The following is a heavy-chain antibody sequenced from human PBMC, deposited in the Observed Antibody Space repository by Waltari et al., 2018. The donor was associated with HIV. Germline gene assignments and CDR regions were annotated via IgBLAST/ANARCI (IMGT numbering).Heavy chain of an antibody. D-gene: IGHD4-17*01. J-gene: IGHJ4*02. CDR1: GFSLTPDGVG. CDR3: AQSSVDYGPGYDY. CDR2: IYWNDAK. V-gene: IGHV2-5*01. Sequence: QITLKESGPALVKPTQTLTLTCSFSGFSLTPDGVGVGWIRQPPGKALEWLAVIYWNDAKRYSPSLKTRLTIAEDISKDQVFLTLTNIQPGDTGTYYCAQSSVDYGPGYDYWGQGTLVTVSS.